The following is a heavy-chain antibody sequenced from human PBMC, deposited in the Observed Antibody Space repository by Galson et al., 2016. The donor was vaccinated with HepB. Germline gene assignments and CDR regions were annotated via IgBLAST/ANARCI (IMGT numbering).Heavy chain of an antibody. V-gene: IGHV2-70*04. CDR1: GFSLSTSGMR. D-gene: IGHD1-26*01. J-gene: IGHJ6*02. CDR3: ARIPGGYQGPQYGMDV. Sequence: PALVKPTQTLTLTCDVSGFSLSTSGMRVSWIRQPPGKALEWLARIDWDDDKFYSTPLKTRLTISKDTSKNQVVLTMTNMDPVDTATYYCARIPGGYQGPQYGMDVWGQGTTVTVSS. CDR2: IDWDDDK.